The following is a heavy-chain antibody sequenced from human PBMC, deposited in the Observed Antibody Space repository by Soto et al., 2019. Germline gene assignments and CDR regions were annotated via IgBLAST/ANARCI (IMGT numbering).Heavy chain of an antibody. D-gene: IGHD1-26*01. V-gene: IGHV1-8*01. CDR2: MNPNSGNT. CDR1: GYTFTSYD. Sequence: QVQLVQSGAEVKKPGASVKVSCKASGYTFTSYDINWVRQATGQGLEWMGWMNPNSGNTVYAQKYQGRVTMTRNTSISTAYMERSSLRSAETAVYYCAWERSDGLDYWGQGTLVTVSS. CDR3: AWERSDGLDY. J-gene: IGHJ4*02.